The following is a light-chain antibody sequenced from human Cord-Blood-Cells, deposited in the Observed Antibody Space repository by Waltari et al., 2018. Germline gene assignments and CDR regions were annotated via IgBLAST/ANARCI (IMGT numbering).Light chain of an antibody. J-gene: IGLJ3*02. Sequence: QPALTQPASVYASPAQSITIPRTGTSSDVGRYNLVSWYQQHPGKAPKLLIYEVSKRHSGVSNRFSGSKSGNTASLTISGLQAEDEADYYCCSYAGSSTWVFGGGTKLTVL. CDR2: EVS. CDR3: CSYAGSSTWV. V-gene: IGLV2-23*02. CDR1: SSDVGRYNL.